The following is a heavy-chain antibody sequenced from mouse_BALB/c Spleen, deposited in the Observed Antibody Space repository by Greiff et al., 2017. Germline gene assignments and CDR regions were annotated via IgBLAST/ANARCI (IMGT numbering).Heavy chain of an antibody. CDR3: AREGYGNYGYAMDY. Sequence: EVQLQQSGAELVKPGASVKLSCTASGFNIKDTYMHWVKQRPEQGLEWIGRIDPANGNTKYDPKFQGKATITADTSSNTAYLQLSSLTSEDTAVYYCAREGYGNYGYAMDYWGQGTSVTVSS. CDR1: GFNIKDTY. CDR2: IDPANGNT. V-gene: IGHV14-3*02. D-gene: IGHD2-10*02. J-gene: IGHJ4*01.